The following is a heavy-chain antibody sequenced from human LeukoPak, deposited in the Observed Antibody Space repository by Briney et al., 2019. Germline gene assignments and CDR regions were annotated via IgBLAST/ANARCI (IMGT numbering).Heavy chain of an antibody. J-gene: IGHJ6*02. Sequence: GGSLRLSCAASGFTFSSYEMNWVRQAPGKGLERVSYSSSSGSTIYYADSVKGRFTISRDNAKNSLYLQMNSLRAEDTAVYYCARDLRPYGMDVWGQGTTVIVSS. V-gene: IGHV3-48*03. CDR1: GFTFSSYE. CDR3: ARDLRPYGMDV. CDR2: SSSSGSTI.